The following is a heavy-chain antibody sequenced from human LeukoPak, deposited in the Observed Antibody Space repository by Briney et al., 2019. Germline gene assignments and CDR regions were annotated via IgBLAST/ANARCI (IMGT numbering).Heavy chain of an antibody. J-gene: IGHJ6*02. CDR3: ARSKNIYYYGMDV. CDR1: GGSISSYY. V-gene: IGHV4-59*08. Sequence: PSEALSLTCTVSGGSISSYYWSWIRQPPGKGPEWIGYIYYSGSTNYNPSLKSRVTISVDTSKNQFSLKLSSVTAADTAVYYCARSKNIYYYGMDVWGQGTTVTVSS. CDR2: IYYSGST.